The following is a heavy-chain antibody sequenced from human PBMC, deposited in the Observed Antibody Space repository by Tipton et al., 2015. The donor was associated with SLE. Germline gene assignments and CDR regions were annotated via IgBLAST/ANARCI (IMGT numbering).Heavy chain of an antibody. D-gene: IGHD2-2*01. V-gene: IGHV4-59*11. CDR3: ASMIVVIPVEARRDGMDV. CDR1: GGSISSHY. Sequence: TLSLTCTVSGGSISSHYWSWIRQPPGKGLEWIGYIDDSGNTDYTPSLKSRVTISGDTSKSQFSLKLSSVTAADTAVYYCASMIVVIPVEARRDGMDVWGQGTTVTVSS. CDR2: IDDSGNT. J-gene: IGHJ6*02.